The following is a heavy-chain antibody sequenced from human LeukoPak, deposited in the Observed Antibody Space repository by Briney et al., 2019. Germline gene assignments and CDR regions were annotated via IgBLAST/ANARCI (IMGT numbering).Heavy chain of an antibody. Sequence: ASVKVSCKASGYTVIDFFIHWVRQAPGQGLEWMGRINSNSGGTEYPPNFQGRVTMTRDTSLSTTYMELNRLTSDDTAVYFCARAFGFGELWTDAFDIWGQGTMVTVSS. CDR2: INSNSGGT. CDR3: ARAFGFGELWTDAFDI. J-gene: IGHJ3*02. V-gene: IGHV1-2*06. D-gene: IGHD3-10*01. CDR1: GYTVIDFF.